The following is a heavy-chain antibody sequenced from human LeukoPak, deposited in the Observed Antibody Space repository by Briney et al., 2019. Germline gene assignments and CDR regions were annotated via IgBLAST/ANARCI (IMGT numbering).Heavy chain of an antibody. CDR1: GFTFSSYW. J-gene: IGHJ4*02. CDR3: ARGLGGYTTSQAY. Sequence: GGSLRLSCAASGFTFSSYWMSWVRQAPGKGLEWVANIKQDGSEEYYADSVKGRFTMSRDNAKNSLYLQMNSLRAEHTAVYYCARGLGGYTTSQAYWRQGTLVTVPS. D-gene: IGHD6-13*01. V-gene: IGHV3-7*01. CDR2: IKQDGSEE.